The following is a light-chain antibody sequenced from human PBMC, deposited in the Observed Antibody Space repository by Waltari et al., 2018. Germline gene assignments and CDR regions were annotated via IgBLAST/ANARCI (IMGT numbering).Light chain of an antibody. J-gene: IGLJ2*01. Sequence: QSALTQPASVSGSPGQSITISCTGTSSDVGNYNLVSWYQKHSGKAPKLMIYEVNRRPSGASNRFAGSNSGNTASLTISGRQAEDEADYYCSSYAGSNTYMIFGGGTKLTVL. CDR3: SSYAGSNTYMI. CDR1: SSDVGNYNL. CDR2: EVN. V-gene: IGLV2-23*02.